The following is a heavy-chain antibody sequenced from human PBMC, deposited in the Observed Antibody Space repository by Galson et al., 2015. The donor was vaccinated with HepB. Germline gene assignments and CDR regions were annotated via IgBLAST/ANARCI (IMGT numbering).Heavy chain of an antibody. CDR1: GYTFIDYE. Sequence: SVKVSCKASGYTFIDYEISWVRQAPGLGLQWVGWMNPKSGDTGYAQEFQGRVTLTRNTSISTVFMELSSLSSEDTAVYYCVRGRYFDSWGQGTLVTVSS. J-gene: IGHJ4*02. V-gene: IGHV1-8*01. CDR3: VRGRYFDS. CDR2: MNPKSGDT.